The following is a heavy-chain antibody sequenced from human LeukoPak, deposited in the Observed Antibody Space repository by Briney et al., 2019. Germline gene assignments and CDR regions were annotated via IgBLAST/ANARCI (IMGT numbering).Heavy chain of an antibody. J-gene: IGHJ4*02. D-gene: IGHD3-3*01. CDR1: GFTFSSYW. Sequence: GGSLRLSCAASGFTFSSYWMSWVRQAPGKGLEWVANIKQDGSEKYYVDSVKGRFTISRDNAKNSLYLQMNSLRAEDTAVYYCARERSWGDFWSGYRPHFDYWGQETLVTVSS. V-gene: IGHV3-7*05. CDR3: ARERSWGDFWSGYRPHFDY. CDR2: IKQDGSEK.